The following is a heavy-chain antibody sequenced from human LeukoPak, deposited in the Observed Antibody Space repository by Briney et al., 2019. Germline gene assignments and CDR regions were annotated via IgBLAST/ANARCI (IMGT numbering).Heavy chain of an antibody. J-gene: IGHJ4*02. V-gene: IGHV3-23*01. CDR2: IIDGSGST. Sequence: GGSLRLSCAASGFTFSGYPMSWVRQAPGKGLEWVLTIIDGSGSTFYADSVRGRFTVSRDNTKNTLYLQMSSLRVADTAVYYCARDLAWGAFDYWGQGTLVTVSS. CDR1: GFTFSGYP. CDR3: ARDLAWGAFDY. D-gene: IGHD7-27*01.